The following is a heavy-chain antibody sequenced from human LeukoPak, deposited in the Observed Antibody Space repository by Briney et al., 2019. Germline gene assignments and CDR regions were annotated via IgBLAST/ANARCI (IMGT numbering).Heavy chain of an antibody. V-gene: IGHV3-21*01. CDR1: GFTFSSYS. CDR3: ARDRFGGVIVY. J-gene: IGHJ4*02. D-gene: IGHD3-16*02. CDR2: ISSSSSYI. Sequence: GGSLRLSCAAAGFTFSSYSMNWVSQAPGKGLEWVSSISSSSSYIYYADSVKGRFTISRGNAKNSLYLQMNSLRAEDTAVYYCARDRFGGVIVYWGQGTLVTVSS.